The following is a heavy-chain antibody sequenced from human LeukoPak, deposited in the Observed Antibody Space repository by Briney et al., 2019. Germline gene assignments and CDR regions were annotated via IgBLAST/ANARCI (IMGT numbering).Heavy chain of an antibody. J-gene: IGHJ4*02. CDR2: IIPIFGTA. CDR3: ASSGGCTVTTDFDY. V-gene: IGHV1-69*05. Sequence: ASVKVSCKASGGTFSSYAISWVRQAPGQGLEWMGGIIPIFGTANYAQKFQGRVTITTDESTSTAYMELSSLRSEDTAVYYCASSGGCTVTTDFDYWGQGTLVTVSS. D-gene: IGHD4-17*01. CDR1: GGTFSSYA.